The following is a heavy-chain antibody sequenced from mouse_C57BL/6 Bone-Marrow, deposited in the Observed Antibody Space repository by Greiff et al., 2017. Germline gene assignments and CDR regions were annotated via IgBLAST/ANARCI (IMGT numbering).Heavy chain of an antibody. J-gene: IGHJ2*01. V-gene: IGHV5-9-1*02. D-gene: IGHD2-10*01. CDR3: TRDGGLLNFDY. Sequence: EVQVVESGEGLVKPGGSLKLSCAASGFTFSSYAMSWVRQTPEKRLEWVAYISSGGDYIYYADTVKGRFTISRDNARNTLYLQMSSLKSEDTAMYYCTRDGGLLNFDYGGQGTTLTVPS. CDR1: GFTFSSYA. CDR2: ISSGGDYI.